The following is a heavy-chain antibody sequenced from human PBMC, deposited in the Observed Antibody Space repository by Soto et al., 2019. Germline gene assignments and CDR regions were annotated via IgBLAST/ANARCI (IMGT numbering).Heavy chain of an antibody. D-gene: IGHD6-13*01. J-gene: IGHJ6*02. V-gene: IGHV5-10-1*01. CDR2: IDPSDSYT. CDR1: GYSFTSYW. CDR3: ARRKGSSGLKNYYWGLDV. Sequence: PGESLKISCKGSGYSFTSYWISWVRQMPGKGLEWMGRIDPSDSYTNYSPSFQGHVTISADKSISTAYLQWSSLKASDTAMYYCARRKGSSGLKNYYWGLDVWGQGTMVTVSS.